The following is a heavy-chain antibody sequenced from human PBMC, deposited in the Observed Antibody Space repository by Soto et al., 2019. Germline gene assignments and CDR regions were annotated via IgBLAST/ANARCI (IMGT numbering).Heavy chain of an antibody. Sequence: GGSLRLSCAASGFTFSSYGMHWVRQAPGKGLEWVAVIWYDGSNKYYADSVKGRFTISRDNSKNTLYLQMNSLRAEDTAVYYCARDLGGYCSGGSCYSGYYEAFDYWGQGTLVTVSS. CDR3: ARDLGGYCSGGSCYSGYYEAFDY. D-gene: IGHD2-15*01. CDR1: GFTFSSYG. J-gene: IGHJ4*02. V-gene: IGHV3-33*01. CDR2: IWYDGSNK.